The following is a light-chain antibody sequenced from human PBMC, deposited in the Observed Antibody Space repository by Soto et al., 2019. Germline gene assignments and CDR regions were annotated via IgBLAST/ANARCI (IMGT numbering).Light chain of an antibody. CDR1: QSISHF. CDR3: QQSYASRWT. V-gene: IGKV1-39*01. CDR2: AAS. J-gene: IGKJ1*01. Sequence: DIQMTQSPSSLSASVGDRVTITCRAGQSISHFLNWYQQEPGKAPKLLLYAASSLQSGVPSRFSGSGSGTDFTLAISSLRPEDSATYYCQQSYASRWTFGQGTKVEIK.